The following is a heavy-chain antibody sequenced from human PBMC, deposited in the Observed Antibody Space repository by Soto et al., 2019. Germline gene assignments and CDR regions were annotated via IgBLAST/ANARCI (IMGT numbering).Heavy chain of an antibody. J-gene: IGHJ6*03. Sequence: SETLSLTCTVSGGSISSYYWSWIRQPPGKGLEWIGYIYYSGSTNYNPSLKSRVTISVDTSKNQFSLKLSSVTAADTAVYYCASGIVVVPAARASGAYYYYMDVWGKGTTVTVSS. CDR1: GGSISSYY. CDR3: ASGIVVVPAARASGAYYYYMDV. V-gene: IGHV4-59*01. D-gene: IGHD2-2*01. CDR2: IYYSGST.